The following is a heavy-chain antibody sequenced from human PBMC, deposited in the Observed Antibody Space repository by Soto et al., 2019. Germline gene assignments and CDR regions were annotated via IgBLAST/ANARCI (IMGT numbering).Heavy chain of an antibody. D-gene: IGHD4-17*01. V-gene: IGHV1-69*06. J-gene: IGHJ3*02. CDR3: ARVPEVNTSIDFPDDAFDI. Sequence: QVQLVQSGAEVKKPGSSVTVSCNASGGTFSSYAIIWVRQAPGHGHEWMGGIIPIFGTANYEQKFQGRVTITADKSTSTAYLELSSLRSEDTAGYYCARVPEVNTSIDFPDDAFDIWGQGTMVSVSS. CDR1: GGTFSSYA. CDR2: IIPIFGTA.